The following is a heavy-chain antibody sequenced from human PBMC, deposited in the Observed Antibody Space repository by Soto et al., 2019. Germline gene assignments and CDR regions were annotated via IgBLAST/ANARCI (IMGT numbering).Heavy chain of an antibody. J-gene: IGHJ3*02. V-gene: IGHV3-30*18. Sequence: QVQLLESGGGVVQPGRSLRLSCAASGFTFSSYGMHWVRQAPGKGLEWVAVISYDGSNKYYADSVKGRFTISRDNSKNTLYLQMNSLRAEDTAVYYCAKLPGRSGYSDAFDIWGQGTMVTVSS. CDR1: GFTFSSYG. CDR3: AKLPGRSGYSDAFDI. CDR2: ISYDGSNK. D-gene: IGHD3-22*01.